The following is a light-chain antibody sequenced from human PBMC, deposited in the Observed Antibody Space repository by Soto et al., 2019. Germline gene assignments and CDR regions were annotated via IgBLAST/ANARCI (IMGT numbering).Light chain of an antibody. CDR1: QSVLLTSNNKNY. CDR2: WAS. Sequence: DIVMTQSPDSLAVSLGERATINCKSSQSVLLTSNNKNYLAWYQQKPGQPPKVLICWASTQESGVPDRFSGRGAGKEFALTITSLQAEDVAVYYCQQYYTTLTFGGGTKVEIK. CDR3: QQYYTTLT. J-gene: IGKJ4*01. V-gene: IGKV4-1*01.